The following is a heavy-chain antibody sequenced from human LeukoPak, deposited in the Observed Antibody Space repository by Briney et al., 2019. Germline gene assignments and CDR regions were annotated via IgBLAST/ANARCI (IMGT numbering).Heavy chain of an antibody. J-gene: IGHJ3*01. D-gene: IGHD3-10*01. Sequence: ASVKVSCKASGYNFIDYYIYWVRQAPGQGLEWMGWINPDSGATNYAEKFQGRVTMTTDTSINTAYMEVRGLRSDDTAVYYCARDWRSYGSGCSVWGQGTMVTVSS. CDR1: GYNFIDYY. CDR3: ARDWRSYGSGCSV. CDR2: INPDSGAT. V-gene: IGHV1-2*02.